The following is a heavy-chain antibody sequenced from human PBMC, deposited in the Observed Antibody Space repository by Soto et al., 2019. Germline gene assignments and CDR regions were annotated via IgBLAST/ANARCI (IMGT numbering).Heavy chain of an antibody. D-gene: IGHD1-26*01. Sequence: QVQLQESGPGLVKPSQTLSLTCTVSGGPIYRGGYYWSWIRQLPGKGPEWMGYIYYSGTTYYNPSLKSRLTISVDTTKNQFSLNLNSVTAADTAVYYCATIVGAIDDAFDIWGQGTMVTVSS. CDR2: IYYSGTT. CDR1: GGPIYRGGYY. J-gene: IGHJ3*02. V-gene: IGHV4-31*03. CDR3: ATIVGAIDDAFDI.